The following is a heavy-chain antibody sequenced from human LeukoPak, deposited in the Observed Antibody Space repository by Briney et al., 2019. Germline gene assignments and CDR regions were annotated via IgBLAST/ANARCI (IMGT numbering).Heavy chain of an antibody. CDR3: ARTQQLVLRSPLDP. Sequence: PGGSLRLSCAASGFTFSSYWMSWVRQAPGKGLEWVANIKQDGSEKYYVDSVKGRFTISRDNAKNSLYLQMNSLRAEDTAVYYCARTQQLVLRSPLDPWGQGTLVIVSS. CDR1: GFTFSSYW. V-gene: IGHV3-7*03. CDR2: IKQDGSEK. D-gene: IGHD6-13*01. J-gene: IGHJ5*02.